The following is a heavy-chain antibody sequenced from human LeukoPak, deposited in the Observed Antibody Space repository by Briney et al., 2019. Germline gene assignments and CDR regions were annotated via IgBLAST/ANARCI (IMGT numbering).Heavy chain of an antibody. J-gene: IGHJ4*02. V-gene: IGHV3-7*03. Sequence: PSETLSLTCTVSGGSISSSSYYWGWIRQAPGRGLEWVANTNEDGSTKNYVGSVKGRFTISRDNAKNSLFLQMNTLRAEDTAMYYCAKHQPGQRVVDYWGQGTLVTVSS. CDR1: GGSISSSSYY. CDR3: AKHQPGQRVVDY. D-gene: IGHD2-8*02. CDR2: TNEDGSTK.